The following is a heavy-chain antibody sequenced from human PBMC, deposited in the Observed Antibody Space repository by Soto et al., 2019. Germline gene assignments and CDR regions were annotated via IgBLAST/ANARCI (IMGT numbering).Heavy chain of an antibody. Sequence: QVQLVQSGAEVEKPGASVKVSCKASGYTFTNYAVHWVRQAPGQRLEWMGWINAGNGNTRFSQNLQGRVTITRDTSARRVDMELSSLRSEDTVVYYCARRHLALVPVAYWFYYMDVWGKGTTVTVSS. CDR2: INAGNGNT. CDR1: GYTFTNYA. D-gene: IGHD2-8*02. J-gene: IGHJ6*03. CDR3: ARRHLALVPVAYWFYYMDV. V-gene: IGHV1-3*01.